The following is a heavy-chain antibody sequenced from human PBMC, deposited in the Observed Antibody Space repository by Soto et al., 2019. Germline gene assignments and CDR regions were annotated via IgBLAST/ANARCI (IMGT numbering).Heavy chain of an antibody. CDR3: ARGRSSSPRPPCYSCGMDV. D-gene: IGHD6-13*01. CDR1: GGTFSSYA. V-gene: IGHV1-69*01. CDR2: IIPIFGTA. Sequence: QVQLVQSGAEVKKPGASVKVSCKASGGTFSSYAISWVRQAPGQGLEWMGGIIPIFGTANYAQKFQGRVTITADEATSTAYMELSSLRSEDTAVYYCARGRSSSPRPPCYSCGMDVWGQGTTVTASS. J-gene: IGHJ6*01.